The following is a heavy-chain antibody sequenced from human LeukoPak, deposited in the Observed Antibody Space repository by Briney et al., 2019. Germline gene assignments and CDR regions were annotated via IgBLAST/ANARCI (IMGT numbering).Heavy chain of an antibody. J-gene: IGHJ6*02. CDR1: GGSISSYY. CDR3: ARRCSGGSCYSENGMDV. Sequence: PSETLSLTCTVSGGSISSYYWSWIRQPPGKGLEWIGYIYYSGSTNYNPSLKSRVTISVDTSKNQFSLKLSSVAAADTAVYYCARRCSGGSCYSENGMDVWGQGTTVTVSS. D-gene: IGHD2-15*01. V-gene: IGHV4-59*01. CDR2: IYYSGST.